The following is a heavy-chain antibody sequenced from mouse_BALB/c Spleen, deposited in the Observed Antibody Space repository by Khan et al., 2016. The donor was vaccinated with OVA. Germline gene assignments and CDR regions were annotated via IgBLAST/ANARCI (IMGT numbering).Heavy chain of an antibody. V-gene: IGHV5-4*02. CDR2: ISDGGSYT. J-gene: IGHJ3*01. CDR3: ARAGYGGFAY. CDR1: GFTFSDYY. Sequence: EVELVESGGGLVKPGGSLKLSCAASGFTFSDYYMYWVRQTPEKRLEWVATISDGGSYTSYPDSGKGRFTISKDKAKHNLYLQMSSLKSEDTAMYYCARAGYGGFAYWGQGTLVTVSA. D-gene: IGHD1-1*02.